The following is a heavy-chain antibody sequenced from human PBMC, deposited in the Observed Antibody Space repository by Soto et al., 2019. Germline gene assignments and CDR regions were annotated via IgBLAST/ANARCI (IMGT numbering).Heavy chain of an antibody. V-gene: IGHV4-59*01. Sequence: PSETLSLTCTVSGGSISSYYWSWIRQPPGKGLEWIGYIYYSGSTNYNPPLKSRVTISVDTSKNQFSLKLSSVTAADTAVYYCARDLRGCGGDCYFTWFDPWGQGTLVTVSS. CDR2: IYYSGST. CDR1: GGSISSYY. J-gene: IGHJ5*02. D-gene: IGHD2-21*01. CDR3: ARDLRGCGGDCYFTWFDP.